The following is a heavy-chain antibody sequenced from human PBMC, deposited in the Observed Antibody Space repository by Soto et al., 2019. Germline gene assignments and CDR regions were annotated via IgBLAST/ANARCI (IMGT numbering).Heavy chain of an antibody. V-gene: IGHV4-31*03. D-gene: IGHD3-10*01. CDR3: AGAIDYGSGNWFDP. Sequence: QVQLQESGPALVKPSQTLSLTCTVSGGSISSGGHYWSSIRQHPGKRLEWIGYIYYSGSTYYNPSLESRVTIAVDPCKNLFALKMSSVTAGGTAVYFCAGAIDYGSGNWFDPWGQGALVTVSS. CDR2: IYYSGST. CDR1: GGSISSGGHY. J-gene: IGHJ5*02.